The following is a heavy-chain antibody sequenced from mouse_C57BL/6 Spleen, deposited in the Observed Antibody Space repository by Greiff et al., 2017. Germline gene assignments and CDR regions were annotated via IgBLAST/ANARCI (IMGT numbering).Heavy chain of an antibody. Sequence: VQLQQSGPELVKPGASVKISCKASGYTFTDYYMNWVKQSHGKSLEWIGDINPNNGGTSYNQKFKGKATLTVDKSSSTAYMELRSLTSEDSAVXYCARRVWLRQNWYFDVWGTGTTVTVSS. D-gene: IGHD2-2*01. V-gene: IGHV1-26*01. CDR3: ARRVWLRQNWYFDV. J-gene: IGHJ1*03. CDR2: INPNNGGT. CDR1: GYTFTDYY.